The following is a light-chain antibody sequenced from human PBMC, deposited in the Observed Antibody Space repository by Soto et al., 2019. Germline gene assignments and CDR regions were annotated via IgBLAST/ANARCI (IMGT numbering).Light chain of an antibody. CDR2: DVS. Sequence: QSVLTQPASVSGSPGQSITISCTGTSNDVGGYDYVTWYQHHPGKAPKLMIYDVSNRPSGISDRFSASKSGNTASLTISGVQAEDEAHYYCSSYTRRATLVFGGGTQLTVL. J-gene: IGLJ2*01. CDR3: SSYTRRATLV. V-gene: IGLV2-14*03. CDR1: SNDVGGYDY.